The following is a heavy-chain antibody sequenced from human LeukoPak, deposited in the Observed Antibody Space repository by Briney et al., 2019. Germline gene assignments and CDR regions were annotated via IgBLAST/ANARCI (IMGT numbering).Heavy chain of an antibody. V-gene: IGHV4-61*01. CDR2: IYYSGST. J-gene: IGHJ4*02. CDR3: ARDLAAAGTLGAH. Sequence: SETLSLTCTVSGGSVSSGSFYWSWIRQPPGKGLQWIGYIYYSGSTNYNPSLKSRVTMSLDTSKNQFSLKMSSVTAADTAVYYCARDLAAAGTLGAHWGQGTLVTVSS. CDR1: GGSVSSGSFY. D-gene: IGHD6-13*01.